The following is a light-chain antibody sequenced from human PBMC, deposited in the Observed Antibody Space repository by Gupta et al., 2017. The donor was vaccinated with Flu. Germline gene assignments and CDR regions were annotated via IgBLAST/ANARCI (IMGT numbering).Light chain of an antibody. CDR3: GTWDNGRSATNWV. J-gene: IGLJ3*02. V-gene: IGLV1-51*01. CDR2: DNN. Sequence: QSVLTQPPPVSAAPGQKVTISCSGSISNIGIYYVSCYQQFPGTAPRLLIYDNNKRTSGSPDRVSGSKSGTSATLGITGLQTGDEADYYCGTWDNGRSATNWVFGGGTKLTVL. CDR1: ISNIGIYY.